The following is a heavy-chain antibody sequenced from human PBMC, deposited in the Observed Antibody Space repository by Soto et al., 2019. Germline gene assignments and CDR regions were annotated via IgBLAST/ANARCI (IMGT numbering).Heavy chain of an antibody. Sequence: GGSLRLSCAASGFTFSSYSMNWVRQAPGKGLEWVSYISSSSSTIYYADSVKGRFTISRDNAKNSLYLQMNSLRAEDTVVFYCARVDDFWSGYYSSFDPWGQGTLVTVSS. V-gene: IGHV3-48*01. CDR2: ISSSSSTI. D-gene: IGHD3-3*01. J-gene: IGHJ5*02. CDR3: ARVDDFWSGYYSSFDP. CDR1: GFTFSSYS.